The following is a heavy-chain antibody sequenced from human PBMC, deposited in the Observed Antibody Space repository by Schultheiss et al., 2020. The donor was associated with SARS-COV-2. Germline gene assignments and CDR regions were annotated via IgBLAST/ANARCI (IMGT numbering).Heavy chain of an antibody. V-gene: IGHV3-30*02. D-gene: IGHD6-6*01. CDR1: GFTFSSYG. CDR2: IWYDGSDK. Sequence: GGSLRLSCAASGFTFSSYGMHWVRQAPGKGLEWVANIWYDGSDKYYADSVKGRFTISRDNSKNTLYLQMNSLRAEDTAVYYCARDRGAARFYYYGMDVWGQGTTVTVSS. CDR3: ARDRGAARFYYYGMDV. J-gene: IGHJ6*02.